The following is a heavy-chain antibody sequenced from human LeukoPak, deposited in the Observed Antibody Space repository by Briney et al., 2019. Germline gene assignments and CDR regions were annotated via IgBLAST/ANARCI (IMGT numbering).Heavy chain of an antibody. CDR1: GYTFTTYG. J-gene: IGHJ4*02. Sequence: GASVKVSCKTSGYTFTTYGLSWVRQAPGQGPEWMGWISTNNGDTNYAQKFQGRVTLTADTSTSTTYMELRSLRSDDTAVYYCARGGPEYLSDYWGQGTLVTVSS. D-gene: IGHD2-2*02. CDR2: ISTNNGDT. V-gene: IGHV1-18*01. CDR3: ARGGPEYLSDY.